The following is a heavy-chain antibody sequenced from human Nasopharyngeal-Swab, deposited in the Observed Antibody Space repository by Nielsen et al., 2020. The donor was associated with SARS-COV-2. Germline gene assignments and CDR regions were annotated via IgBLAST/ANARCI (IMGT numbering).Heavy chain of an antibody. J-gene: IGHJ2*01. CDR3: ARQYTGSYWDS. CDR2: IKSDGTIT. CDR1: GFTFSSYA. D-gene: IGHD1-26*01. V-gene: IGHV3-74*01. Sequence: GESLKISCAASGFTFSSYAMSWVRQAPGKGLVWVSRIKSDGTITTYADSVKGRFTISRDNAESTLYLQMNSLRAEDTAVYYCARQYTGSYWDSWGRGTLVTVSS.